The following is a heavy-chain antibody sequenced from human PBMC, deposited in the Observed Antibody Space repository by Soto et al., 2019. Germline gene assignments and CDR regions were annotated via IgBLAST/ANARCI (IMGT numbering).Heavy chain of an antibody. CDR1: GGTFSSYA. CDR2: IIPIFGTA. Sequence: QVQLVQSGAEVKKPGSSVNVSCKASGGTFSSYAITWVRQAPGHGLEWMGGIIPIFGTANYAQKFQGRVTLTADESTRRAYMERGSLRSEGTAVYYCARRVSYCSRTSCDLDAFDIWGQGEMVTVGS. J-gene: IGHJ3*02. V-gene: IGHV1-69*01. D-gene: IGHD2-2*01. CDR3: ARRVSYCSRTSCDLDAFDI.